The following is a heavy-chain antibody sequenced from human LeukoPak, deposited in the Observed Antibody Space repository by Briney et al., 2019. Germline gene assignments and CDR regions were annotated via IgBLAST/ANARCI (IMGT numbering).Heavy chain of an antibody. Sequence: ASVKVSCKASGYTFTSYDINWVRQATGQALEWMGWMNPNSGNTGYAQKFQGRVTMTRNTSISTAYMELSSLRSEDTAVYYCARRIITAAGLRTLDCWGQGTLVTVSS. J-gene: IGHJ4*02. D-gene: IGHD6-13*01. CDR1: GYTFTSYD. CDR3: ARRIITAAGLRTLDC. V-gene: IGHV1-8*01. CDR2: MNPNSGNT.